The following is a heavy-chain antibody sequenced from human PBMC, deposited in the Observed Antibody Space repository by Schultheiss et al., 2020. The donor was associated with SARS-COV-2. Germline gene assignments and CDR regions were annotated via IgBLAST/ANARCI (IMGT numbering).Heavy chain of an antibody. CDR2: ISYDGSNK. V-gene: IGHV3-30-3*01. CDR1: GFSFSSTD. CDR3: ARDRWYYDSSGYNYYYYGMDV. Sequence: GGSLRLSCAASGFSFSSTDMTWVRQAPGKGLEWVAVISYDGSNKYYADSVKGRFTISRDNSKNTLYLQMNSLRAEDTAVYYCARDRWYYDSSGYNYYYYGMDVWGQGTTVTVSS. D-gene: IGHD3-22*01. J-gene: IGHJ6*02.